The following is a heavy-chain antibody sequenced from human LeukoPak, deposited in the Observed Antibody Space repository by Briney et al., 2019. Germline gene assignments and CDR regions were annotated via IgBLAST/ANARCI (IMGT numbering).Heavy chain of an antibody. D-gene: IGHD7-27*01. CDR2: IYSGGST. V-gene: IGHV3-53*01. CDR3: ARDRVSWGDAFDI. Sequence: PGGSLRLSCAASGFTVSSNYMSWVRQAPGKGLEWVSVIYSGGSTYYADSVKGRFTISGDNSKNTLYLQINSLRAEDTAVYYCARDRVSWGDAFDIWGQGTMVTVSS. CDR1: GFTVSSNY. J-gene: IGHJ3*02.